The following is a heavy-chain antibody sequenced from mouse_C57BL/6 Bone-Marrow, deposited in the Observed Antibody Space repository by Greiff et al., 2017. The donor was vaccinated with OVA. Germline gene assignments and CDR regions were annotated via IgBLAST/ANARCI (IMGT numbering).Heavy chain of an antibody. CDR3: AREDWDAY. D-gene: IGHD4-1*01. CDR1: GYAFTNYL. CDR2: INPGSGGT. V-gene: IGHV1-54*01. Sequence: VQLQESGAELVRPGTSVKVSCKASGYAFTNYLIEWVKQRPGQGLEWIGVINPGSGGTNYKEKFKGKATLTADKSSSTAYMHLSSLTSEDSAVYFCAREDWDAYWGQGTLVTVSA. J-gene: IGHJ3*01.